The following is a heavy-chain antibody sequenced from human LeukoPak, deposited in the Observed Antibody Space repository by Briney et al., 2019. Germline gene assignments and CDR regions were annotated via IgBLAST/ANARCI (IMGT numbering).Heavy chain of an antibody. CDR3: ARAWYYYDSSGPIDY. CDR2: INHSGST. CDR1: GGSFSGYY. J-gene: IGHJ4*02. Sequence: SETLSLTCAVYGGSFSGYYWSWIRQPPGKGLEGIGEINHSGSTNYNPSLKSRVTISVDTSKNQFSLKLSSVTAADTAVYYCARAWYYYDSSGPIDYWGQGTLVTVSS. V-gene: IGHV4-34*01. D-gene: IGHD3-22*01.